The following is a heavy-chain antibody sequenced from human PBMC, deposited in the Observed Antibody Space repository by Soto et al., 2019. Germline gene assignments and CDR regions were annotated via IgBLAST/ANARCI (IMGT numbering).Heavy chain of an antibody. V-gene: IGHV1-2*04. CDR1: GYTFTGYY. J-gene: IGHJ3*02. Sequence: QVQLVQSGAEVKKPGASVKVSFKASGYTFTGYYMHWVRQAPGQGLEWMGWINPNRGGTNYAQKFQGWVTMTRDTSISTAYMELSRLRSDDTAVYYCARVRKWDALAIGGRGTMVTVSS. D-gene: IGHD1-26*01. CDR3: ARVRKWDALAI. CDR2: INPNRGGT.